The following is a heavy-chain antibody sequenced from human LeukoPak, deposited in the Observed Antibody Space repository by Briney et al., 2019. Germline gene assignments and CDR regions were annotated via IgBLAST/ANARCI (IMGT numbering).Heavy chain of an antibody. D-gene: IGHD6-19*01. J-gene: IGHJ4*02. CDR1: GFIFSSYG. V-gene: IGHV3-30*18. CDR3: AKDSDSGWYGGYYFDY. CDR2: ISYDGSNK. Sequence: PGGSLRLSCAASGFIFSSYGMHWVRQAPGKGLEWVAFISYDGSNKYYADSVEGRFTISRDNSKNTLYLQMNSLRAEDTAVYYCAKDSDSGWYGGYYFDYWGQGTLVTVSS.